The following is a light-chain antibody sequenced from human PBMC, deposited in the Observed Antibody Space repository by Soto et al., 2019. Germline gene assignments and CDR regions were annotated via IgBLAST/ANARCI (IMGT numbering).Light chain of an antibody. Sequence: DIQMTQSPSPLSASVGDRVTITCRAGQSINTWLARYQQKPGKAPKILIYKASSVVSGVPSRLSGSGSGTDFTLTISSLQPDDFATYYCLQYNSYSPRTFGRGTKVEI. CDR3: LQYNSYSPRT. J-gene: IGKJ1*01. V-gene: IGKV1-5*03. CDR2: KAS. CDR1: QSINTW.